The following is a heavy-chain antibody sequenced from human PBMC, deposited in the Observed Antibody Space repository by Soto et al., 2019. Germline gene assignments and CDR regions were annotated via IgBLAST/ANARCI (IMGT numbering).Heavy chain of an antibody. CDR2: INPNSGGT. Sequence: ASVKVSCKASGYTFTGSYMHWVRQAPGQGLEWMGWINPNSGGTNYAQKFQGWVTMTRDTSISTAYMELSRLRSDDTAVYYCARGVGSSSWIGYYGMDVWGQGTTVTVSS. V-gene: IGHV1-2*04. CDR1: GYTFTGSY. CDR3: ARGVGSSSWIGYYGMDV. D-gene: IGHD6-13*01. J-gene: IGHJ6*02.